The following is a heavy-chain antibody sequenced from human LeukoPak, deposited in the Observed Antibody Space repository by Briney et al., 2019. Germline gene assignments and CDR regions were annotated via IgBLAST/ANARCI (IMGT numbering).Heavy chain of an antibody. D-gene: IGHD6-6*01. V-gene: IGHV3-30*03. Sequence: GGSLRLSCAASGFTFSSYGMHWVRQAPGKGLEWVAVISYDGSNKYYADSVKGRFTISRDNSKNTLYLQMNSLRAEDTAVYYCARGPIYSSSSCCLYWGQGTLVTVSS. CDR1: GFTFSSYG. CDR2: ISYDGSNK. CDR3: ARGPIYSSSSCCLY. J-gene: IGHJ4*02.